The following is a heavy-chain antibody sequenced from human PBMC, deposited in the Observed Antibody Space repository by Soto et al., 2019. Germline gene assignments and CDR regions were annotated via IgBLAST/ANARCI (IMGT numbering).Heavy chain of an antibody. D-gene: IGHD6-19*01. CDR3: ARDVGPSHRYSSGWRNWLDP. CDR2: IYYSGST. CDR1: GGSISSYY. V-gene: IGHV4-59*01. J-gene: IGHJ5*02. Sequence: PSETLSLTCTVSGGSISSYYWGWIGQPPGKGLEWIGYIYYSGSTNYNPSLKSRVTISVDASKNQFSLKLSSVTAADTAVYYCARDVGPSHRYSSGWRNWLDPWGQATLGTVAS.